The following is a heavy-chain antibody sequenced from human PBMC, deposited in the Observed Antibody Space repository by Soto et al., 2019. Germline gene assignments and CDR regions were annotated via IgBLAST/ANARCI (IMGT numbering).Heavy chain of an antibody. J-gene: IGHJ3*02. Sequence: GGSLRLSCAASGFTFSSYAMHWVRQAPGKGLEWVAVISYDGSNKYYADSVKGRFTISRDNSKNTLYLQMNSLRAEDTAVYYCARGNDAFDIWGQGTMVTVSS. CDR2: ISYDGSNK. V-gene: IGHV3-30-3*01. CDR1: GFTFSSYA. CDR3: ARGNDAFDI.